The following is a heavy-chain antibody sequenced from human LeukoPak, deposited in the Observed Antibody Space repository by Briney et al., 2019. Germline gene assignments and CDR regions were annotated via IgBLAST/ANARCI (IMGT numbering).Heavy chain of an antibody. CDR3: AKLMSPMITFGGVNFDY. J-gene: IGHJ4*02. V-gene: IGHV3-23*01. D-gene: IGHD3-16*01. CDR2: ISASGGST. CDR1: GFTFSSYA. Sequence: QSGGSLRLSCAASGFTFSSYAMHWVRQAPGKGLEWVSAISASGGSTYYADSVKGRFTISRDNSKNTLYLQMNSLRAEDTAVYYCAKLMSPMITFGGVNFDYWGQGTLVTVSS.